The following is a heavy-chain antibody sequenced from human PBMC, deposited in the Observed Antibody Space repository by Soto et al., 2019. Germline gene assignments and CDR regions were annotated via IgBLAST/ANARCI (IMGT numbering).Heavy chain of an antibody. Sequence: GGSLRHSCVASGFTFSSYGMHWIRLAPGKGLEWVAIISYDGSNTYYADSVKGRFTISRDNSKNTLYLQMNSLRAEDTAVYYCAKEKISTSCCNWFDPWGQGTLVTVSS. CDR2: ISYDGSNT. D-gene: IGHD2-2*01. CDR3: AKEKISTSCCNWFDP. CDR1: GFTFSSYG. V-gene: IGHV3-30*18. J-gene: IGHJ5*02.